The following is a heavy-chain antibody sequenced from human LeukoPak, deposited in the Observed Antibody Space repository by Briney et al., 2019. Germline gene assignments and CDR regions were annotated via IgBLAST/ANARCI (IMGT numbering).Heavy chain of an antibody. Sequence: ASETLSLTCSVSGDSISRSSYYWGWIRQTPGKGLEWIGSIYYSGSTYYNPSLKSRVTISVDTSKNQFSLKLSSVTAADTAVYYCARQRYSSGWYEFSGGGQGTLVTVSS. CDR3: ARQRYSSGWYEFSG. D-gene: IGHD6-19*01. CDR2: IYYSGST. V-gene: IGHV4-39*01. J-gene: IGHJ4*02. CDR1: GDSISRSSYY.